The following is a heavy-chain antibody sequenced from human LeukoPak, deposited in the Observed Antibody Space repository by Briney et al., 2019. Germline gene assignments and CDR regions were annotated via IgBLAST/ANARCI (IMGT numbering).Heavy chain of an antibody. CDR2: ITGSGDNT. CDR3: AKRGPAGAGKSPDYFEY. Sequence: GGSLRLSCAASGFTFRSYAMSWVRQAPGKGLEWVSAITGSGDNTYYADSVKGRFTISRDNSKNTLYLQMNSLRAEDTAVYYCAKRGPAGAGKSPDYFEYWGQGTLVTVSS. CDR1: GFTFRSYA. D-gene: IGHD6-19*01. V-gene: IGHV3-23*01. J-gene: IGHJ4*02.